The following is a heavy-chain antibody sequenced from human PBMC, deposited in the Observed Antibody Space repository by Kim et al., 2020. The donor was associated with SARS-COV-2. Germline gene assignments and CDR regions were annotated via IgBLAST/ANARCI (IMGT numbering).Heavy chain of an antibody. V-gene: IGHV3-23*01. Sequence: GGSLRLSCAASGFTFSSYAMSWVRQAPGKGLEWVSAISGSGGSTYYADSVKGRFTISRDNSKNTLYLQMNSLRAEDTAVYYCAKLYYYDSSGRRHDAFDIWGQGTMVTVSS. CDR3: AKLYYYDSSGRRHDAFDI. CDR1: GFTFSSYA. CDR2: ISGSGGST. J-gene: IGHJ3*02. D-gene: IGHD3-22*01.